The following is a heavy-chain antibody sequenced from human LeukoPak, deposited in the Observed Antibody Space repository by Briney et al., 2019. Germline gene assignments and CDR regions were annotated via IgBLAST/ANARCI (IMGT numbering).Heavy chain of an antibody. D-gene: IGHD3-10*01. Sequence: SETLSLTCTVSGGSISSSTYYWAWIRQPPGKGLEWIGSIYYSGSTYYNPSLKSRVTISVDTSKNQFSLKLSSVTAADTAVYYCARVDGSGSYYNPYYFDYWGQGTLVTVSS. J-gene: IGHJ4*02. CDR3: ARVDGSGSYYNPYYFDY. V-gene: IGHV4-39*07. CDR1: GGSISSSTYY. CDR2: IYYSGST.